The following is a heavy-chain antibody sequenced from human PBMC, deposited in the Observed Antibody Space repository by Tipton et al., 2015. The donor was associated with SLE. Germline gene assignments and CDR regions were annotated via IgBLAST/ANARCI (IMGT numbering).Heavy chain of an antibody. Sequence: SLRLPCAASGFTFSSYAMHWVRQAPGKGLEWVAVISYDGSNKYYADSVKGRFTISRDNSKNTLYLQMNSLRAEDTAVYYCATTRLAFAFDIWGQGTMVTVSS. V-gene: IGHV3-30*04. D-gene: IGHD2-21*01. CDR1: GFTFSSYA. CDR2: ISYDGSNK. J-gene: IGHJ3*02. CDR3: ATTRLAFAFDI.